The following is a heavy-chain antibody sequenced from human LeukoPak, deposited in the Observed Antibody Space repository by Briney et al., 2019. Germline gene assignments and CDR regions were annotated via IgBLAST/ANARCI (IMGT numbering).Heavy chain of an antibody. CDR1: GFTFSSYG. CDR3: AKEPLGYSYISRLLYQHYGMDV. J-gene: IGHJ6*02. Sequence: GGSLRLSCAASGFTFSSYGMHWVRQAPGKGLEWVAVISYDGSNKYYADSVKGRFTISRDNSKNTLYLQMNSLRAEDTAVYYCAKEPLGYSYISRLLYQHYGMDVWGQGTTVTVSS. CDR2: ISYDGSNK. D-gene: IGHD5-18*01. V-gene: IGHV3-30*18.